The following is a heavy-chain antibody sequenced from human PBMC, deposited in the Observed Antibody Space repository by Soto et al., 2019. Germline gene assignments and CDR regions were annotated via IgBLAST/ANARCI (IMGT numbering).Heavy chain of an antibody. CDR2: ITAYNGHT. CDR1: GYTFTSYG. V-gene: IGHV1-18*01. J-gene: IGHJ5*02. CDR3: ARDAGIWGWFDP. D-gene: IGHD6-13*01. Sequence: QVQLVQSGAEVKKPGASVKVSCKASGYTFTSYGISWVRQAPGQGLEWMGWITAYNGHTNYALKLQGRVTMTTDISTSTDYMELRSLRTDDTAVYYCARDAGIWGWFDPWGQGTLVTVSS.